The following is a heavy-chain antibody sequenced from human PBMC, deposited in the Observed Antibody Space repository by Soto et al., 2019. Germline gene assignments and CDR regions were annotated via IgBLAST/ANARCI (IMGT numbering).Heavy chain of an antibody. CDR3: AKDWGRYCSGSTCYLCES. J-gene: IGHJ4*02. V-gene: IGHV3-30*18. CDR1: GFTFNTYV. CDR2: ISYNGNSK. Sequence: QVQLMESGGGVVQPGRSLGLSCAASGFTFNTYVMHWVRQAPGKGLEWVAVISYNGNSKYYADSVKGRFTISRDNSNNTVYLQMNSLRAEDTAVYYCAKDWGRYCSGSTCYLCESWGQGTLVTVSS. D-gene: IGHD2-15*01.